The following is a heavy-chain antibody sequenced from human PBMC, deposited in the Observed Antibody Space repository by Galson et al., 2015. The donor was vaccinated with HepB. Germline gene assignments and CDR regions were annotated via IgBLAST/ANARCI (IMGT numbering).Heavy chain of an antibody. J-gene: IGHJ4*02. Sequence: SLRLSCAASGFTFSSYWMHWVRQAPGKGLVWVSRISNDESTTNYEDSVKGRFTIPRDNAKSTLYLQLNSLRAEDTAVYYCATFDFWRGFQVWGQGTLVIVSS. V-gene: IGHV3-74*01. CDR2: ISNDESTT. D-gene: IGHD3-3*01. CDR1: GFTFSSYW. CDR3: ATFDFWRGFQV.